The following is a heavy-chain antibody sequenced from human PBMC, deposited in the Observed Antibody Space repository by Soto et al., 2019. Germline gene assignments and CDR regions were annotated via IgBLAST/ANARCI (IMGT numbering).Heavy chain of an antibody. CDR3: ARGRIVGATGRIWEWFDP. CDR1: GVTFSSYA. J-gene: IGHJ5*02. V-gene: IGHV1-69*01. Sequence: QVQLVQSGAEVKKPGSSVKVSCKASGVTFSSYAISWVRQAPGQGLEWMGGIIPIFGTANYAQKFQGRVTITADEATSTAYMELSSLRSEDTAVYYCARGRIVGATGRIWEWFDPWGQGTLVTVSS. CDR2: IIPIFGTA. D-gene: IGHD1-26*01.